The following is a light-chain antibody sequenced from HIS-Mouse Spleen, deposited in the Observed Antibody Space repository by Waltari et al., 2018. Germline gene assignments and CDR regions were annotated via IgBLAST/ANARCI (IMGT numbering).Light chain of an antibody. V-gene: IGLV3-10*01. CDR1: PLPKKY. J-gene: IGLJ2*01. CDR3: YSTDSSGNHRV. Sequence: SYDLPQPPPVPVSPGQTARITSSGDPLPKKYAYWNQQKSGQAPVLVIYEDSKRPPGIPERFSGSSSGTMATLTISGAQVEDEADYYCYSTDSSGNHRVFGGGTKLTVL. CDR2: EDS.